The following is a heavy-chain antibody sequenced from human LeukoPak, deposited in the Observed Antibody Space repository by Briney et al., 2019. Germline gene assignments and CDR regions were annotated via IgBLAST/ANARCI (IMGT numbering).Heavy chain of an antibody. CDR1: GYSFTSYW. Sequence: GESLKISCKGSGYSFTSYWIGWVRQMPGKDLEWMGIIYPGDSDTRYSPSFQGQVTISADKSISTAYLQWSSLKASDTAMYYCARLLSDCSGGSCYWAYLDYWGQGTLVTVSS. V-gene: IGHV5-51*01. CDR2: IYPGDSDT. CDR3: ARLLSDCSGGSCYWAYLDY. J-gene: IGHJ4*02. D-gene: IGHD2-15*01.